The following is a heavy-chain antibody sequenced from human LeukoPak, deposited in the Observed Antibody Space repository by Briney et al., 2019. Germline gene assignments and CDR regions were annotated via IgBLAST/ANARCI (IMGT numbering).Heavy chain of an antibody. CDR3: ARARQFDY. CDR1: AFTFSDYY. J-gene: IGHJ4*02. V-gene: IGHV3-11*06. CDR2: VSTSSTYT. Sequence: GGSLRLSCAASAFTFSDYYMSGIRQAPGKGLEWTTYVSTSSTYTSYADSVKGQFTISGDNAKNSLYLQMNSLRAEDTAVYYCARARQFDYWGQGTLVTVSS.